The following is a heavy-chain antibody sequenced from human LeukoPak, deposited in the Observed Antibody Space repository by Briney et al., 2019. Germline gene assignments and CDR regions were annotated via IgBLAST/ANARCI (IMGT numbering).Heavy chain of an antibody. CDR3: ARLKGYSSGWYPSYYFDY. D-gene: IGHD6-19*01. Sequence: SETLSLTCTVSGGSISSSYWSWIRQPPGKGLEWIGYIYYTGTTNYNPSLKSRVTISLDTSKNQFSLKLNSVTAADTAVYYCARLKGYSSGWYPSYYFDYWGHGTLVTVSS. CDR1: GGSISSSY. CDR2: IYYTGTT. J-gene: IGHJ4*01. V-gene: IGHV4-59*08.